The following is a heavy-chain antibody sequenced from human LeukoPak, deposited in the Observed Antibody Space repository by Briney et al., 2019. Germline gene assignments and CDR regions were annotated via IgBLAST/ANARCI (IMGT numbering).Heavy chain of an antibody. V-gene: IGHV4-34*01. CDR1: GGSLSGYY. D-gene: IGHD4-17*01. CDR2: INHSGST. Sequence: PSETLSLTCAVSGGSLSGYYWTWIRQPPGKGLEWIGEINHSGSTNYNPSLKSRVTISVDTSKNQFSLKLSSVTAADTAVYYCARLRIYGDYKNFDYWGQGTLVTVSS. CDR3: ARLRIYGDYKNFDY. J-gene: IGHJ4*02.